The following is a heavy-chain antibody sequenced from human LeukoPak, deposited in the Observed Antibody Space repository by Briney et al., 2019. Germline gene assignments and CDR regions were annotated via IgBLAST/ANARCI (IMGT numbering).Heavy chain of an antibody. Sequence: ASVKVSCKACGYTFTGYYMHWVRQAPGQGREWMGWINPERGGTNHAQKFQGRVTMTRDTSISTAYMELTSLRSDDTAVYYCARLPVIVGAWSPIDYWGQGTRVTVSS. V-gene: IGHV1-2*02. J-gene: IGHJ4*02. D-gene: IGHD1-26*01. CDR2: INPERGGT. CDR1: GYTFTGYY. CDR3: ARLPVIVGAWSPIDY.